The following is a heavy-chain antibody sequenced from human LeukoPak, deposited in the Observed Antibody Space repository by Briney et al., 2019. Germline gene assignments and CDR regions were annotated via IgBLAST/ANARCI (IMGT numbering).Heavy chain of an antibody. V-gene: IGHV4-34*01. D-gene: IGHD6-13*01. J-gene: IGHJ4*02. CDR3: ARGLQLVPDYFDY. Sequence: SETLSLTCAVYGGSFSGYYWSWIRQPPGKGLVWIGEINHSGSTNYNPSLKSRVTISVDTSKNQFSLKLSSVTAADTAVYYCARGLQLVPDYFDYWGQGTLVTVSS. CDR1: GGSFSGYY. CDR2: INHSGST.